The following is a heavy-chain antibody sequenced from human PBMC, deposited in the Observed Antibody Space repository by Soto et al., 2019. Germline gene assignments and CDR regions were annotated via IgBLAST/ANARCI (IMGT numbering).Heavy chain of an antibody. D-gene: IGHD3-16*01. V-gene: IGHV1-69*13. J-gene: IGHJ4*02. Sequence: GAPVEVSCKTSGGTFRTFGMRWGRQAPGQGLEWMGGIIPFFGTAEYSQKFEDRITITADESTNTVYMDLRSLTSEDTAIYYCARTAPMDAGDKYYYDFWGQGALVTVSS. CDR1: GGTFRTFG. CDR2: IIPFFGTA. CDR3: ARTAPMDAGDKYYYDF.